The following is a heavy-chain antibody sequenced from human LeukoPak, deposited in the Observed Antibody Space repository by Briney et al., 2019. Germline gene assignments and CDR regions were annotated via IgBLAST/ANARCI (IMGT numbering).Heavy chain of an antibody. Sequence: SETLSLTCTVSGGSISSYYWSWIRQPPGKGQEWIGYIYYSGSTNYNPSLKSRVTISVDTSKNQFSLKLSSVTAADTAVYYCARAISGSYSRAFDTWGQGTMVTVSS. D-gene: IGHD1-26*01. CDR2: IYYSGST. CDR3: ARAISGSYSRAFDT. V-gene: IGHV4-59*01. J-gene: IGHJ3*02. CDR1: GGSISSYY.